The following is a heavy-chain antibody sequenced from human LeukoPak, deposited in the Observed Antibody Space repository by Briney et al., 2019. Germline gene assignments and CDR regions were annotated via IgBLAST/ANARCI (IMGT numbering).Heavy chain of an antibody. CDR1: GFTFSSYS. CDR3: ARDLRYSSSWHGNY. Sequence: SGGSLSLSCAASGFTFSSYSMNWVRQAPGKGLEWVSSISSSSSYIYYADSVKGRFTISRDNAKNSLYLQMNSLRAEDTAVYYCARDLRYSSSWHGNYWGQGTLVTVSS. J-gene: IGHJ4*02. CDR2: ISSSSSYI. D-gene: IGHD6-13*01. V-gene: IGHV3-21*01.